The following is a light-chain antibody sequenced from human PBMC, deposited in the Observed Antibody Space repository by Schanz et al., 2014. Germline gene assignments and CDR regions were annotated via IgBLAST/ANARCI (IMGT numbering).Light chain of an antibody. V-gene: IGLV2-23*01. CDR3: CSYAGSSTFV. CDR1: SSDIGGYNF. J-gene: IGLJ1*01. Sequence: QSVLTQPPSASGSPGQSVTISCTGTSSDIGGYNFVSWYQQHPGEAPKLMIYEGSKRPSGVSNRFSGSKSGNTASLTISGLQAEDEADYYCCSYAGSSTFVFGAGTKVTVL. CDR2: EGS.